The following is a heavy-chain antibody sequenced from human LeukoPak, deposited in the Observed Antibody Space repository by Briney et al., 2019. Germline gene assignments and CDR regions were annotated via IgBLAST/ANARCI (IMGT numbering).Heavy chain of an antibody. J-gene: IGHJ4*02. D-gene: IGHD2-15*01. Sequence: GGSLRLSCAASGFTFSSYSMNWVRQAPGKGLEWVSSISSSSSYIYYADSVKGRFTISRDNAKNSLYLQMDSLRAEDTAVYHCARDRSCSGGSCPIGYWGQGTLVTVSS. CDR2: ISSSSSYI. CDR3: ARDRSCSGGSCPIGY. V-gene: IGHV3-21*01. CDR1: GFTFSSYS.